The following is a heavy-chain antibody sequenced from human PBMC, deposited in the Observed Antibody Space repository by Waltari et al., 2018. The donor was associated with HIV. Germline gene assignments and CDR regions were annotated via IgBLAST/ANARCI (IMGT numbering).Heavy chain of an antibody. D-gene: IGHD3-10*01. CDR1: GGSISSGSYY. Sequence: QVQLQESGPGLVKPSQTLSLTCTVSGGSISSGSYYWSWIRPPAGKGLAWMGRFYTSGGTNYNPSLKSRVTISVDTSKNQFSLKLSSVTAADTAVYYCARGYYYRMDVWGQGTTVTVSS. J-gene: IGHJ6*02. CDR3: ARGYYYRMDV. CDR2: FYTSGGT. V-gene: IGHV4-61*02.